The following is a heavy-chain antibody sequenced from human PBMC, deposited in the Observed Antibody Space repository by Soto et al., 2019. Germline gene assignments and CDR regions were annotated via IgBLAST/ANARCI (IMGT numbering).Heavy chain of an antibody. Sequence: SETLSLTCTVSGGSISSYYWSWIRQPPGKGLEWIGYIYYSGSTNYNPSLKSRVTISVDTSKNQFSLKLSSVTAADTAVYYCARLHDYGDYIDYWGQGTLVTVSS. CDR2: IYYSGST. V-gene: IGHV4-59*08. CDR3: ARLHDYGDYIDY. CDR1: GGSISSYY. D-gene: IGHD4-17*01. J-gene: IGHJ4*02.